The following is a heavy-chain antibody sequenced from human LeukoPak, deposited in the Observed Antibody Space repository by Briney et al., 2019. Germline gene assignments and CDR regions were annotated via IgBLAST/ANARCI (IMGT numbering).Heavy chain of an antibody. V-gene: IGHV3-23*01. Sequence: GGSLRLSCAASGFTFSSYAMNWVRQAAGKGLEWVSVISGSGDSTYYADSVKGRFTISRDNSKNTLHLQMNSLRAEDTAVYYCAKVTGSGSYPAYYYYAMDVWGRGTTVTVSS. CDR3: AKVTGSGSYPAYYYYAMDV. J-gene: IGHJ6*02. CDR2: ISGSGDST. D-gene: IGHD3-10*01. CDR1: GFTFSSYA.